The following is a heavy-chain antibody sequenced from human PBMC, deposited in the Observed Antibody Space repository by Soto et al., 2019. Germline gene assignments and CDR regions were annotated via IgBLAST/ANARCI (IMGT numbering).Heavy chain of an antibody. CDR1: GYTFTSYG. J-gene: IGHJ4*02. V-gene: IGHV1-8*02. CDR3: ARGIDAGYDY. D-gene: IGHD1-26*01. CDR2: LSPSSGNT. Sequence: ASVKVSCKASGYTFTSYGISWVRQAPGQGLEWMGWLSPSSGNTGYAQEFQGRVTMTWDTSINTAYLELRSLTSEDTAVFYCARGIDAGYDYWGQGTLVSVSS.